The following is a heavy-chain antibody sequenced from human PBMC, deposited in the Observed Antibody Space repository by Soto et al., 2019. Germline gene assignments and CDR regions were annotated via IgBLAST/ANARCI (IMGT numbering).Heavy chain of an antibody. V-gene: IGHV4-59*01. J-gene: IGHJ4*02. Sequence: SETLSLTCTVSGGSLDDFYWSWIRQPPGKAPEWIAYISDSGSTNYNPSLRDRVIISVDTSNTQFSLRLTSVTTADSAVYYCARDGYNSYYFDLWGRGTLVTVSS. CDR3: ARDGYNSYYFDL. CDR1: GGSLDDFY. CDR2: ISDSGST. D-gene: IGHD5-12*01.